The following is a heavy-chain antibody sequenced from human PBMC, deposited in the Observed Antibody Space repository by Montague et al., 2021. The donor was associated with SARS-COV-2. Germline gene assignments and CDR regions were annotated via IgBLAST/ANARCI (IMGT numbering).Heavy chain of an antibody. CDR2: IYYTGST. CDR3: ARAQTTSFIANCVNYFDY. J-gene: IGHJ4*02. CDR1: GGSISGYY. D-gene: IGHD1-1*01. V-gene: IGHV4-59*01. Sequence: SEILSLTCTVSGGSISGYYWIWIRQPPGKGLELLGHIYYTGSTKYNPSLRSRVTISIDTPKNQFSLKLRSVTAADTAVYFCARAQTTSFIANCVNYFDYWGQGALVTVST.